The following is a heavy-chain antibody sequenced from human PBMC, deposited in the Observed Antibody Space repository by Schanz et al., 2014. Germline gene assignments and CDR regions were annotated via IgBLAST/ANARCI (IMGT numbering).Heavy chain of an antibody. CDR1: GYMYTSHF. CDR2: IVPIAGIT. CDR3: ARGYGDSPTDF. Sequence: QVQVVQSGAEVKKPGASVTVSCKASGYMYTSHFLHWVRQAPGQGLEWMGRIVPIAGITNYAQRFQGRVTITADRSTSTAYMELSSLRSEDTAVYYCARGYGDSPTDFWGQGTLVTVSS. D-gene: IGHD4-17*01. J-gene: IGHJ4*02. V-gene: IGHV1-46*01.